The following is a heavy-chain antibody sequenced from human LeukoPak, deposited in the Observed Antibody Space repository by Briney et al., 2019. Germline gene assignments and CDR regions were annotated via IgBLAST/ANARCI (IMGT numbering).Heavy chain of an antibody. CDR3: ARGIPKLQTYYDFWSGHPGWFDP. V-gene: IGHV4-39*07. J-gene: IGHJ5*02. Sequence: SQTLSLTCTVSGGSISSGGYYWSWIRQPPGKGLEWIGEINHSGSTNYNPSLKSRVTISVDTSKNQFSLKLSSVTAADTAVYYCARGIPKLQTYYDFWSGHPGWFDPWGQGTLVTVSS. D-gene: IGHD3-3*01. CDR1: GGSISSGGYY. CDR2: INHSGST.